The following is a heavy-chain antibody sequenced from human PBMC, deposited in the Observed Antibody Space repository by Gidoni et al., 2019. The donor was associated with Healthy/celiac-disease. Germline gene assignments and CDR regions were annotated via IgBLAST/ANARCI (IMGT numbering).Heavy chain of an antibody. D-gene: IGHD2-15*01. J-gene: IGHJ4*02. Sequence: GLEWMGRIDPSDSYTNYSPSFQGHVTISADKSISTAYLQWSSLKASDTAMYYCARQYCSGGSCLYYFDYWGQGTLVTVSS. CDR3: ARQYCSGGSCLYYFDY. V-gene: IGHV5-10-1*01. CDR2: IDPSDSYT.